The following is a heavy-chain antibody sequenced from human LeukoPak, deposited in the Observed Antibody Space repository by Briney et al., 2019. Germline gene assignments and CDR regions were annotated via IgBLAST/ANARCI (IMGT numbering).Heavy chain of an antibody. V-gene: IGHV3-20*04. CDR1: GFTFDDYG. J-gene: IGHJ5*02. CDR2: INWNGGST. Sequence: PGGSLRLSCAASGFTFDDYGMSWVRQALGKGLEWVSGINWNGGSTGYADSVKGRFTISRDNAKNSLYLQMNSLRAEDTALYYCARASIAARVYWFDPWGQGTLVTVSS. D-gene: IGHD6-6*01. CDR3: ARASIAARVYWFDP.